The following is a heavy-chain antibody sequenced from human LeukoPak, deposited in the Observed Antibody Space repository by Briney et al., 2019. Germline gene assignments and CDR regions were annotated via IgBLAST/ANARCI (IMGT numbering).Heavy chain of an antibody. V-gene: IGHV3-74*01. D-gene: IGHD6-19*01. J-gene: IGHJ4*02. CDR1: RLSFSSYC. CDR3: ARSRSYSSGWYAHEYFDY. CDR2: TKSDGSST. Sequence: PGGSLRLACVAYRLSFSSYCMHWVRQAPGKGLVWVSRTKSDGSSTSYADFVKGRSSLARDNAENTPYMQMNSLRAEDTAVYYCARSRSYSSGWYAHEYFDYWGQGTLVTVSS.